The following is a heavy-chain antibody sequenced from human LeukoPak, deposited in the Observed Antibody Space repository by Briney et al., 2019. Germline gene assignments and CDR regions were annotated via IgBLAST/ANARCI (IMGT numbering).Heavy chain of an antibody. V-gene: IGHV1-46*01. D-gene: IGHD6-19*01. CDR3: ARGGWYYFDY. J-gene: IGHJ4*02. CDR2: INSSGGTT. Sequence: ASLKVSCKASGYTFTGYYMHWVRQAPGQGLEWMGIINSSGGTTSYAQKFQDRVTMTRDTSTSTVYMEWSSLRSEDTAVYYCARGGWYYFDYWGGGTLVTVSS. CDR1: GYTFTGYY.